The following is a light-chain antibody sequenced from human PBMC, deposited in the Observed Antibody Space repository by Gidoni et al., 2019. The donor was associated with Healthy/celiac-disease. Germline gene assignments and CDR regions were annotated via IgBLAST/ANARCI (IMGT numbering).Light chain of an antibody. Sequence: DLQMTQSPSSLSASVGDRVTITCQASQDISNYLNWYQQKPGKAPKRLIYEASNLETGVPSRFSGSGSGTDFTLTISSLQPEDIATYYCQQYDNLPLTFGGGTKVEIK. CDR1: QDISNY. CDR3: QQYDNLPLT. J-gene: IGKJ4*01. V-gene: IGKV1-33*01. CDR2: EAS.